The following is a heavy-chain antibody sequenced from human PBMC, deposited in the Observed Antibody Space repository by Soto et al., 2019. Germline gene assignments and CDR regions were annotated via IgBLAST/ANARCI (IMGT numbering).Heavy chain of an antibody. D-gene: IGHD3-22*01. V-gene: IGHV3-23*01. CDR1: GFTFSNNA. Sequence: GGSLRLSCAASGFTFSNNAMSWVRQAPGKGLEWVSVISGSGGSTYYADSVKGRFTISRDNSKNTLYLQMNSLRAEDTAVYYCARSGEGYYDSSGYPKAFDIWGQGTMVTVSS. CDR2: ISGSGGST. J-gene: IGHJ3*02. CDR3: ARSGEGYYDSSGYPKAFDI.